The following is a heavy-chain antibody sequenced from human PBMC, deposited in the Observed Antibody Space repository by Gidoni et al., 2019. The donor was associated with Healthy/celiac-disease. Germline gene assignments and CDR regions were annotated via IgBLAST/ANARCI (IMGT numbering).Heavy chain of an antibody. CDR3: ARDSTVTPGGYYYGMDV. CDR2: IIPILGIA. Sequence: QVQLVQSGAEVKTPGSSVKVSCKASGGTFSSYAISWVRQAPGQGLELVGRIIPILGIANHAQKFQGRVTITADKSTSTAYMELSSLRSEDTAVYYCARDSTVTPGGYYYGMDVWGQGTTVTVSS. V-gene: IGHV1-69*04. J-gene: IGHJ6*02. D-gene: IGHD4-17*01. CDR1: GGTFSSYA.